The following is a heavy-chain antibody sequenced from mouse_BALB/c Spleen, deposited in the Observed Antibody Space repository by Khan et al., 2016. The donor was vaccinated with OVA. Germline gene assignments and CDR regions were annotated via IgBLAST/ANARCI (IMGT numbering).Heavy chain of an antibody. Sequence: EVKLEESGGDLVKPGGSLKLSCAASGFTFSSYSMSWVRQTPDKRLEWVASISSGGDYTYYPDSVKGRFTISRDNAKNTLYLQMSDLKSEDTAMYYCADHLTGSFVYWGQGTLVTVSA. D-gene: IGHD4-1*01. CDR2: ISSGGDYT. J-gene: IGHJ3*01. CDR3: ADHLTGSFVY. V-gene: IGHV5-6*02. CDR1: GFTFSSYS.